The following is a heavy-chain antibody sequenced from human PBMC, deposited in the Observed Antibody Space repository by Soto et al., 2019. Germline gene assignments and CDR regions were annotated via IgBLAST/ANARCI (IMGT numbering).Heavy chain of an antibody. CDR1: GGSISSGDYY. CDR2: IYYSGST. D-gene: IGHD6-13*01. V-gene: IGHV4-30-4*01. CDR3: ARGLRQLVREPWFDP. J-gene: IGHJ5*02. Sequence: SETLSLTCTVSGGSISSGDYYWSWIRQPPGKGLEWIGYIYYSGSTYYNPSLKSRVTISVDTSKNQFSLKLSSVTAADTAVYYCARGLRQLVREPWFDPWGQGTLVTVSS.